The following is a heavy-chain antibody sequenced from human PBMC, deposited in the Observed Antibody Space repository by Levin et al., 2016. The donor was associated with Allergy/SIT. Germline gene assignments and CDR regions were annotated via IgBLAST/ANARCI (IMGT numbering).Heavy chain of an antibody. CDR3: AADQKYSWAVSGIGEFDY. J-gene: IGHJ4*02. D-gene: IGHD1-26*01. V-gene: IGHV1-58*01. CDR1: GLTFSNSA. Sequence: SVKVSCKASGLTFSNSAVQWVRQTRGQRLEWMGWIVVGSGNTNYAQKFQDRLTITRDMSTSTAYMELSSLRFEDTAVYYCAADQKYSWAVSGIGEFDYWGQGTLVTVSS. CDR2: IVVGSGNT.